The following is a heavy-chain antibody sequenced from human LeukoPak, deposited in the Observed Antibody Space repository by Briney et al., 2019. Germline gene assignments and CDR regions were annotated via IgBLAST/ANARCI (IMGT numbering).Heavy chain of an antibody. V-gene: IGHV5-51*01. CDR1: GYTFTSSW. D-gene: IGHD6-19*01. CDR3: ARRVAVAGTSYFDY. CDR2: IYPGDSDT. J-gene: IGHJ4*02. Sequence: GESLKISCKGSGYTFTSSWIGWVRQMPGKGLKWMGIIYPGDSDTRYSPSFQGQVTISADKSISTAYLQWSSLKASDTAMYYCARRVAVAGTSYFDYWGQGTLVTVSS.